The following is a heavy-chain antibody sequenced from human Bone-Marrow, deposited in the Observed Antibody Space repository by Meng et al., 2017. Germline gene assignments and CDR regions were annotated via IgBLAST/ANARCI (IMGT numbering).Heavy chain of an antibody. CDR2: ISAYNANT. CDR1: GYTFTTYG. Sequence: ASVKVSCRASGYTFTTYGISWVRQAPGQGLEWLGWISAYNANTNDAQKLQGRVTMTTDTSTCTAYMELRSLRSDDTAVYYCASDERYPCQEHKTPFDDWGQGTLVTVSS. V-gene: IGHV1-18*01. J-gene: IGHJ4*02. D-gene: IGHD2-21*01. CDR3: ASDERYPCQEHKTPFDD.